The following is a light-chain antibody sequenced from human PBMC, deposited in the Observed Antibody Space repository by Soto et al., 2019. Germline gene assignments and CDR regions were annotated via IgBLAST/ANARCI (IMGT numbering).Light chain of an antibody. CDR1: SSDVGSSNL. CDR3: CSYAGSRTHVL. CDR2: EAI. Sequence: QSALTQPASVSGSPGQSITISCTGTSSDVGSSNLVSWYQHHPGKAPKLIIYEAIKRPSGVSDRFSGSKSGNTASLTISGLQAEDEAEYYCCSYAGSRTHVLFGGGTKLTVL. V-gene: IGLV2-23*01. J-gene: IGLJ2*01.